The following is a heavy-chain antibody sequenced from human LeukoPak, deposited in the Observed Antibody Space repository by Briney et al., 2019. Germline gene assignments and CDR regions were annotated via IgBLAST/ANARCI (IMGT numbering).Heavy chain of an antibody. J-gene: IGHJ4*02. CDR2: ISDSGSNT. V-gene: IGHV3-23*01. CDR3: AREGYSSSWSHFDY. Sequence: GGSLRLSCAASGFTFSTYAMTWVRQAPGKGLEWLSAISDSGSNTYYAESVKGRFTISRDNSKNTVYLQINSLRAEDTAVYYCAREGYSSSWSHFDYWGQGTLVTVSS. CDR1: GFTFSTYA. D-gene: IGHD6-13*01.